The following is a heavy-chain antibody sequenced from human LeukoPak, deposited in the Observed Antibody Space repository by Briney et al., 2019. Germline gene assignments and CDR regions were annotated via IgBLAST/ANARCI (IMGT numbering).Heavy chain of an antibody. Sequence: GGSLRLSCTASGFTFGDYAMSWVRQAPGKGLEGVGFIRSKAYGGTTEYAASVKGRFTISRDDSKSIAYLQMNSLKTEDTAVYYCTSHLLSIAAAGGERIDYWGQGTLVTVSS. CDR1: GFTFGDYA. V-gene: IGHV3-49*04. D-gene: IGHD6-13*01. CDR3: TSHLLSIAAAGGERIDY. J-gene: IGHJ4*02. CDR2: IRSKAYGGTT.